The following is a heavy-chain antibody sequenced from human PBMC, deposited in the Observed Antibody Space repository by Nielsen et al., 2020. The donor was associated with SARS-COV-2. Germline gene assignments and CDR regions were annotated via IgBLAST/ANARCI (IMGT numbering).Heavy chain of an antibody. CDR1: GFTFSSYA. CDR3: ATKSPARAFDM. V-gene: IGHV3-64*04. J-gene: IGHJ3*02. Sequence: GESLKISCSASGFTFSSYAMHRVRQAPGKGLEYVSAISSNGGSTYYADSVKGRFTISRDNSKNTPYLQMNSLRAEDTAVYYCATKSPARAFDMWGQGTMVTVSS. CDR2: ISSNGGST.